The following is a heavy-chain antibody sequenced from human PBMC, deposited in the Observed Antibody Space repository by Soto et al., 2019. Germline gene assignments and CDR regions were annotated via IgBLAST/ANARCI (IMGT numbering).Heavy chain of an antibody. J-gene: IGHJ6*02. V-gene: IGHV4-34*01. D-gene: IGHD3-3*01. CDR3: ARGRQLIYYDFWSGYYRDYYYGMDV. CDR2: INHSGST. CDR1: GGSFSGYY. Sequence: SETLSLTCAVYGGSFSGYYWGWIRQPPGKGLEWIGEINHSGSTNYNPSLKSRVTISVDTSKNQFSLKLSSATAADTAVYYCARGRQLIYYDFWSGYYRDYYYGMDVWGQGTTVTVSS.